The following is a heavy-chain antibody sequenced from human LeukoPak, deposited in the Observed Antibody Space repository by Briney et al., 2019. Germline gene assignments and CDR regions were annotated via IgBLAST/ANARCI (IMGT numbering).Heavy chain of an antibody. V-gene: IGHV4-59*08. D-gene: IGHD4-17*01. J-gene: IGHJ6*02. CDR1: GGSISSYY. Sequence: SETLSLTCTVSGGSISSYYWSWIRQPPGKGLEWIGYIYYSGSTNYNPSLKSRVTISVDTSKNQLSLKLSSVTAADTAVYYCARIPYGDYEVPYYYGMDVWGQGTTVTVSS. CDR2: IYYSGST. CDR3: ARIPYGDYEVPYYYGMDV.